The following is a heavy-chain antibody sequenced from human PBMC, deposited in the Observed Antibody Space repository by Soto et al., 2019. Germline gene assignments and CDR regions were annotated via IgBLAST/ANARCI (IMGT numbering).Heavy chain of an antibody. D-gene: IGHD3-22*01. J-gene: IGHJ4*02. CDR1: GGSISSSSYY. CDR3: ARLADYYDSSGSPYYFDY. V-gene: IGHV4-39*01. CDR2: IYYSGST. Sequence: PSETLSLTCTVSGGSISSSSYYWGWIRQPPGKGLEWIGSIYYSGSTYYNPSLKSRVTISVDTSRNQFSLKLSSVTAADTTVYYCARLADYYDSSGSPYYFDYWGQGTLVTVSS.